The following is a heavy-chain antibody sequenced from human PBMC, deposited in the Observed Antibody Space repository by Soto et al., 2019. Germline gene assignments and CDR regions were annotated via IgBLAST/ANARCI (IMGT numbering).Heavy chain of an antibody. CDR1: EFTFSTYS. D-gene: IGHD2-8*01. CDR3: SGRYCSNGVCSFDS. CDR2: ISSSSGRV. V-gene: IGHV3-21*01. Sequence: PGGSLRLSCAASEFTFSTYSMNWVRQAPGKGLEWVSSISSSSGRVYYADSVKGRFTISRDNAKNSLFLQMNSLRAEDTAVYYCSGRYCSNGVCSFDSWGPGILVTVS. J-gene: IGHJ4*02.